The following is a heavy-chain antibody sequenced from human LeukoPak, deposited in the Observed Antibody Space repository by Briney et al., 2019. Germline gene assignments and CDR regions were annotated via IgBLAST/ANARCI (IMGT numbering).Heavy chain of an antibody. V-gene: IGHV3-23*01. D-gene: IGHD5-12*01. CDR3: AKEPGDSGYPGRNGMDV. CDR1: GFTFSSYA. Sequence: GGSLGLSCAASGFTFSSYAMSWVRQAPGKGLEWVSAISGSGGSTYYADSVKGRFTISRDNSKNTLYLQMNSLRAEDTAVYYCAKEPGDSGYPGRNGMDVWGQGTTVTVSS. J-gene: IGHJ6*02. CDR2: ISGSGGST.